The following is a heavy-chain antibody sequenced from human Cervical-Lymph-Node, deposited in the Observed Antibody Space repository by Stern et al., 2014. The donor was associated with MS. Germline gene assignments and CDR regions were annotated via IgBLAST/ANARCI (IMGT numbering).Heavy chain of an antibody. V-gene: IGHV7-4-1*02. CDR1: GYTFTKYL. CDR2: INSNTGAP. J-gene: IGHJ5*02. D-gene: IGHD3-3*01. Sequence: VQLVQSGSELKKPGASVTVSCKASGYTFTKYLIHWVRQAPGQGLDWMGWINSNTGAPMYARDFAGRFVFSLDTSVTTAYLQISRLKTEDTAVYYCARDMSDFWSDYGHNWFDPWGQGTLVTVSS. CDR3: ARDMSDFWSDYGHNWFDP.